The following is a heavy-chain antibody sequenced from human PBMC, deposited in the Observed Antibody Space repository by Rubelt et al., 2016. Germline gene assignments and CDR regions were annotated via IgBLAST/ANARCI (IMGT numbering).Heavy chain of an antibody. CDR3: ASSGDASFDR. D-gene: IGHD2-21*02. Sequence: EVQLVESGGGFVQPGGSLRLSCAASGFTFSGTWMHWVRQVPGKGPVWVARINYYGSETRYTDSVKGRFIISRDNARNTLSLQMNSLRADDSAVYYCASSGDASFDRWGQGTLVTVSS. CDR1: GFTFSGTW. J-gene: IGHJ3*02. CDR2: INYYGSET. V-gene: IGHV3-74*02.